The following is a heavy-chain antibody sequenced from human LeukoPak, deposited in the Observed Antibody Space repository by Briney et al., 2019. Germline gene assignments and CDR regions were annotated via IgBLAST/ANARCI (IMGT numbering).Heavy chain of an antibody. J-gene: IGHJ4*02. V-gene: IGHV3-48*01. Sequence: GGSLRLSCAASGFIFSSYSMNWVRQAPGKGLEWLSFISSGSVTIYYTDSVKGRFTISRDNAKNSLYLQMNSLRAEDTAVYYCARDLNGYGSGSYYTDVWGQGTLVTVSS. D-gene: IGHD3-10*01. CDR2: ISSGSVTI. CDR1: GFIFSSYS. CDR3: ARDLNGYGSGSYYTDV.